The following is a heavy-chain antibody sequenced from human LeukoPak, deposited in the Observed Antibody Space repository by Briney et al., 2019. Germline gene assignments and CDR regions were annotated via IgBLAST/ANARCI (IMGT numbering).Heavy chain of an antibody. CDR2: ISSSSSTI. D-gene: IGHD1-26*01. Sequence: GGSLRLSCAASGFTFSSYSMNWVRQAPGKGLEWVSYISSSSSTIYYADSVKGRLTIPRDNAKNSLYLQMNSLRDEDTAVYYCARDLSGRIVGATFHFDYWGQGTLVTVSS. CDR1: GFTFSSYS. J-gene: IGHJ4*02. CDR3: ARDLSGRIVGATFHFDY. V-gene: IGHV3-48*02.